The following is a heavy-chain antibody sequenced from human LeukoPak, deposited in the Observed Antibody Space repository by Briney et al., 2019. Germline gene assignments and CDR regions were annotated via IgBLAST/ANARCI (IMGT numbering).Heavy chain of an antibody. D-gene: IGHD3-3*01. CDR3: ARVFERDPRYYDFWSGYYYYGMDV. J-gene: IGHJ6*02. CDR1: GFTFSRYS. V-gene: IGHV3-48*04. Sequence: PGGSLRLSCAASGFTFSRYSMNWVRQAPGKGLEWVSYISSSSSSIYYADSVKGRLTISRDNAKNSLYLQMNSLRAEDTAVYYCARVFERDPRYYDFWSGYYYYGMDVWGQGTTVTVSS. CDR2: ISSSSSSI.